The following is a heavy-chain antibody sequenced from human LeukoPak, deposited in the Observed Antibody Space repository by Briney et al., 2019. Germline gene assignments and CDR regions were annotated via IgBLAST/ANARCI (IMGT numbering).Heavy chain of an antibody. V-gene: IGHV1-2*02. CDR2: INPNSGGT. D-gene: IGHD1-26*01. CDR1: GYTFTGYY. CDR3: ARGLVGATTRFDP. J-gene: IGHJ5*02. Sequence: GASVKVSCKASGYTFTGYYMHWVRQAPGQGPEWMGWINPNSGGTNYAQKFQGRVTMTRDTSISTAYMELSRLRSDDTAVYYCARGLVGATTRFDPWGQGTLVTVSS.